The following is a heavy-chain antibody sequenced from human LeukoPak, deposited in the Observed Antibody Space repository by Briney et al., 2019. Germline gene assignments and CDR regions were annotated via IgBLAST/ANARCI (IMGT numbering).Heavy chain of an antibody. J-gene: IGHJ1*01. D-gene: IGHD3-22*01. CDR3: ARVDYFDSSGYYLSIPFGYFQH. Sequence: PSGTLSLTCAVSGDSISSSNWWSWVRQPPGKGLEWIGQIYHSGSTNYNPSLESRVTVSVDKSKNQFSLKLSSVTAADTAVYYCARVDYFDSSGYYLSIPFGYFQHWGQGTLVTVSS. V-gene: IGHV4-4*02. CDR1: GDSISSSNW. CDR2: IYHSGST.